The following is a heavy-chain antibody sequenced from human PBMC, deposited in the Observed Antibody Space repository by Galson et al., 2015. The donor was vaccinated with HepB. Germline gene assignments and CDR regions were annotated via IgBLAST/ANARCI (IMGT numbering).Heavy chain of an antibody. CDR2: IKQDGSEK. V-gene: IGHV3-7*03. Sequence: SLRLSCAASGFTFSSYWMSWVRQAPGKGLEWVANIKQDGSEKYYVDSVKGRFTISRDNAKNSLYLQMNSLRTEDTAVYYCARVCRIVGALDAFDIWGQGTMVTGSS. CDR1: GFTFSSYW. D-gene: IGHD1-26*01. J-gene: IGHJ3*02. CDR3: ARVCRIVGALDAFDI.